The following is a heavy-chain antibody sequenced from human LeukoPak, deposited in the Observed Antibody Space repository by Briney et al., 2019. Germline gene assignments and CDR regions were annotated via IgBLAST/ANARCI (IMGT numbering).Heavy chain of an antibody. V-gene: IGHV1-2*02. Sequence: ASVRVSCKAPGYSFTDYYVHWMRQAPGQGFEWMGWINPKNGATKYSQKFQGRVTLTRDASISTAYMELSRLMSDDTAVYYCTRGPSSGSFDYWGQGTLVTVSS. CDR1: GYSFTDYY. D-gene: IGHD6-19*01. CDR2: INPKNGAT. J-gene: IGHJ4*02. CDR3: TRGPSSGSFDY.